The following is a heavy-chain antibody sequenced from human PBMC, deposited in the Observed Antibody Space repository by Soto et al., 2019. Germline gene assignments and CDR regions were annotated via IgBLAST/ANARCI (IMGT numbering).Heavy chain of an antibody. CDR3: ARRWGDAFDI. CDR1: GGSITLYY. J-gene: IGHJ3*02. D-gene: IGHD3-16*01. V-gene: IGHV4-59*08. Sequence: PSETLSLTCTVSGGSITLYYWNWIRRSPGKGLEWIGYMYSSGSTNYRSSLKSRVTISGDTSKNQFSLKLSSVTAADTAVYYCARRWGDAFDIWGQGTMVTVSS. CDR2: MYSSGST.